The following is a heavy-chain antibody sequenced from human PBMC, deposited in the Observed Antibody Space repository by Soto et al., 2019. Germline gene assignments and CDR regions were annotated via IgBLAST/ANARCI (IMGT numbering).Heavy chain of an antibody. CDR1: GGSFSGYY. Sequence: SETLSLTCAVYGGSFSGYYWSWIRQPPGKGLEWIGEINHSGSTNYNPSLKSRVTISVDTSKNQFSLKLSSVTAADTAVYYCARGSYYYDSSGYYYAGWFDPWGQGTLVTVSS. D-gene: IGHD3-22*01. J-gene: IGHJ5*02. CDR3: ARGSYYYDSSGYYYAGWFDP. V-gene: IGHV4-34*01. CDR2: INHSGST.